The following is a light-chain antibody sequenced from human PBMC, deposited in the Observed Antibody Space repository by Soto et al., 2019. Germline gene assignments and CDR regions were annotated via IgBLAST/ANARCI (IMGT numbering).Light chain of an antibody. CDR1: QSVSSD. V-gene: IGKV3-15*01. J-gene: IGKJ4*01. Sequence: EILMTQSPATLSVSPGERATLSCRASQSVSSDLAWYQQKPGQAPRLLIYGASTRATDIPARFSGNGSGTEFNLSIRSLQSEDFAVYFCQQYSVWPPVLTFGGGTTVE. CDR3: QQYSVWPPVLT. CDR2: GAS.